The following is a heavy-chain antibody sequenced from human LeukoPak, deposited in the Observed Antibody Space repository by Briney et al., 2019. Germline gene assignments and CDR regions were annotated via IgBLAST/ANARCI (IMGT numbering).Heavy chain of an antibody. CDR1: GLTFSSYS. Sequence: PGGSLRLSCAASGLTFSSYSMNWVRQAPGKGLEWVSSISSSSSYIYYADSVKGRFTISRDNAKNSLYLQMNSLRAEDTAVYYCARDQGSGNLGMDVWGQGTTVTVSS. CDR2: ISSSSSYI. CDR3: ARDQGSGNLGMDV. J-gene: IGHJ6*02. V-gene: IGHV3-21*01. D-gene: IGHD3-10*01.